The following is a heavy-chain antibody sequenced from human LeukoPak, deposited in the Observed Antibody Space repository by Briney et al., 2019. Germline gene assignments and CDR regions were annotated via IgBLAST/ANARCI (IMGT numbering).Heavy chain of an antibody. V-gene: IGHV3-48*01. CDR1: GFTFSSYS. D-gene: IGHD1-26*01. CDR3: AKPTRGSGSFLIDY. J-gene: IGHJ4*02. CDR2: ISSSSSTI. Sequence: GGSLRLSCAASGFTFSSYSMNWVRQAPGKGLEWVSYISSSSSTIYYADSVKGRFTISRDNAKNSLYLQMKSLRAEDTAVYYCAKPTRGSGSFLIDYWGQGTLVTVSS.